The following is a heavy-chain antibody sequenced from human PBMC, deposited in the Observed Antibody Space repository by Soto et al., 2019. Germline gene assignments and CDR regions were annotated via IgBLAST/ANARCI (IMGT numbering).Heavy chain of an antibody. V-gene: IGHV1-18*01. D-gene: IGHD3-22*01. CDR3: ARGGDYYDSSGYYGVFDY. Sequence: QVQLVQSGAEVKKPGASVKVSCKASGYTFTSYGISWVRQAPGQGLEWMGWISAYNGNTNYAQKLQGRVTMTTDTSTSPAYMRVRSLRSDDTAVYYCARGGDYYDSSGYYGVFDYWGQGTLVTVSS. CDR1: GYTFTSYG. J-gene: IGHJ4*02. CDR2: ISAYNGNT.